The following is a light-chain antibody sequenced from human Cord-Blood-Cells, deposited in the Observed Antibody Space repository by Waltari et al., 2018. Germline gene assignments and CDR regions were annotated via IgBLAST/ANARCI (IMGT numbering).Light chain of an antibody. V-gene: IGLV2-14*01. J-gene: IGLJ1*01. CDR2: DVS. Sequence: QSALTQPASVSGSPGQSITIFCTGTSCDVGGYNYVSWYQQHPGKAPKLMIYDVSNRPSGVSNRFSGSKSGNTASLTISGLQAEDEADYYCSSYTSSSTYVFGTGTKVTVL. CDR1: SCDVGGYNY. CDR3: SSYTSSSTYV.